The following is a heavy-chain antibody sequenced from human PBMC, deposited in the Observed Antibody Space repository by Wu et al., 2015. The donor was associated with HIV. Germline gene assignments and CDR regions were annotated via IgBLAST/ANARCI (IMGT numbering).Heavy chain of an antibody. Sequence: QVQLVQSGAEVKKPGASVKVSCKASGYTFTSYGISWVRQAPGQGLEWMGWISAYNGNTNYAQKLQGRVTMTTDTSTSTAYMELRSLRSDDTAVYYCARDLRRHIVVVTASGGIDYVGPGNAGHRLL. D-gene: IGHD2-21*02. CDR1: GYTFTSYG. J-gene: IGHJ4*02. CDR3: ARDLRRHIVVVTASGGIDY. CDR2: ISAYNGNT. V-gene: IGHV1-18*01.